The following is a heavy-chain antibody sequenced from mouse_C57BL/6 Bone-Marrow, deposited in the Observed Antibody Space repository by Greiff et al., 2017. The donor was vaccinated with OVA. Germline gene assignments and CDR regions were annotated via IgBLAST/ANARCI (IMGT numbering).Heavy chain of an antibody. V-gene: IGHV5-6*01. J-gene: IGHJ3*01. CDR2: ISSGGSYT. D-gene: IGHD2-4*01. CDR3: ASYDYDEGAWFAY. Sequence: EVQLVESGGDLVKPGGSLKLSCAASGFTFSSYGMSWVRQTPDKRLEWVATISSGGSYTYYPDTVKGRFTISRDNAKNTLYLQMSSLKSEATAMYYCASYDYDEGAWFAYWGQGTLVTVSA. CDR1: GFTFSSYG.